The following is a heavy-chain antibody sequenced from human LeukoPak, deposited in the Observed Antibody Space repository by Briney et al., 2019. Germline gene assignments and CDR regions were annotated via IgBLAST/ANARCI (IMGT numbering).Heavy chain of an antibody. J-gene: IGHJ5*02. CDR2: FDPEDGET. CDR1: GYTLTELS. V-gene: IGHV1-24*01. D-gene: IGHD1-7*01. Sequence: GASVKVSCKVSGYTLTELSMHWVRQAPGKGLEGMGGFDPEDGETIYAQKFQGRVTMTEDTSTDTAYMELSSLRSEDTAVYYCARDQRELELPGGSWFDPWGQGTLVTVSS. CDR3: ARDQRELELPGGSWFDP.